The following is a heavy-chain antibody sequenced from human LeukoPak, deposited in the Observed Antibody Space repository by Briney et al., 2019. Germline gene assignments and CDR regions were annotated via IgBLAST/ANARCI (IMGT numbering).Heavy chain of an antibody. D-gene: IGHD4/OR15-4a*01. CDR1: GFSLSMHGVG. CDR2: IYWNDEK. V-gene: IGHV2-5*01. Sequence: SGPTLLKPTPPLTLTCTFSGFSLSMHGVGVGWIRQPPGKALEWLALIYWNDEKRYISSLKSRLTITKDTSKKQVVLTMTNMSPVDTATYYCVHSGPNGKLDVYHIWGQGTMVTVSS. J-gene: IGHJ3*02. CDR3: VHSGPNGKLDVYHI.